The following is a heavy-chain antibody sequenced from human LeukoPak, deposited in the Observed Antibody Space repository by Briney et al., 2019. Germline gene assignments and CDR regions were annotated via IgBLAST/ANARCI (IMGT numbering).Heavy chain of an antibody. Sequence: GESLKISCAASGFTFSSYGMHWVRQAPGKGPEWVAVIWYDGSNKYYADSVKGRFTISRDNSKNTLYLQMNSLRAEDTAVYYCAKGDSSGWSLDYWGQGTLVTVSS. CDR3: AKGDSSGWSLDY. D-gene: IGHD6-19*01. CDR1: GFTFSSYG. V-gene: IGHV3-33*06. CDR2: IWYDGSNK. J-gene: IGHJ4*02.